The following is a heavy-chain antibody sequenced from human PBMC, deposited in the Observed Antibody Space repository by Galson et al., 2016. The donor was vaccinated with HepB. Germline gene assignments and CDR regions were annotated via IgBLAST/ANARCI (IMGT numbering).Heavy chain of an antibody. Sequence: SLRLSCAASGFTFSDYAMNWVRQAPGKGLERISSNSRENNRIDYADSVKGRFTVSRDNGKNSLYLQMNSLRVEDTAVYYCVRDHDWAFDYWGQGLLVTVSS. CDR2: NSRENNRI. CDR3: VRDHDWAFDY. D-gene: IGHD3-9*01. V-gene: IGHV3-48*01. CDR1: GFTFSDYA. J-gene: IGHJ4*02.